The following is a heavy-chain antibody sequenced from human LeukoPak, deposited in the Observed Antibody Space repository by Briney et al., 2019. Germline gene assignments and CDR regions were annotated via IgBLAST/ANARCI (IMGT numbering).Heavy chain of an antibody. V-gene: IGHV4-34*01. CDR1: GGSFSGYY. D-gene: IGHD3-22*01. CDR2: INHSGST. Sequence: SETLSLTCAVYGGSFSGYYWSWIRQPPGKGLEWIGEINHSGSTNYNPSLKSRVTISVDTSKNQFSLKLSSVTAADTAVYYCARRYDSSGYSFWGQGTLVTVSS. J-gene: IGHJ4*02. CDR3: ARRYDSSGYSF.